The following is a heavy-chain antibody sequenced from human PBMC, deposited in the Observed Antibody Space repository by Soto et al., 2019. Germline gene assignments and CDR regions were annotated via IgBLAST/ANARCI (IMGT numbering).Heavy chain of an antibody. Sequence: QVQLVESGGGVVQPGRSLRLSCAASGFTFSSYGMHWVRQAPGKGLEWVAVISYDGSNKYYADSVKGRFTISRDNSKNTLYLQMNSLRAEDTAVYYCAKGPEIVLVPAAMNYYYGMDVWGQGTTVTVSS. CDR1: GFTFSSYG. CDR2: ISYDGSNK. J-gene: IGHJ6*02. V-gene: IGHV3-30*18. CDR3: AKGPEIVLVPAAMNYYYGMDV. D-gene: IGHD2-2*01.